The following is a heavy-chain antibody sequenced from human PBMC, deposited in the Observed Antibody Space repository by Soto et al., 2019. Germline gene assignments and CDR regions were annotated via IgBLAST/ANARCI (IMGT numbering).Heavy chain of an antibody. CDR1: GYTFTSYY. Sequence: ASVEVSCKXSGYTFTSYYMHWVRQAPGQGLGWMGIINPSGGSTSYAQKFQGRVTMTRDTSTSTVYMELSSLRSEDTAVYYCARDHNFQKGCDYWGQGTRGTVSS. J-gene: IGHJ4*02. CDR3: ARDHNFQKGCDY. V-gene: IGHV1-46*01. D-gene: IGHD1-20*01. CDR2: INPSGGST.